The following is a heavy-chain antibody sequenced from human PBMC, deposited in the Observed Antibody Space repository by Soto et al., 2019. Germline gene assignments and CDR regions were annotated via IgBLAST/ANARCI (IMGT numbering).Heavy chain of an antibody. CDR1: GYTFTSYA. D-gene: IGHD3-10*01. J-gene: IGHJ3*02. V-gene: IGHV1-3*01. Sequence: ASVKVSCKASGYTFTSYAMHWVRQAPGQRLEWMGWINAGNGNTKYSQKFQGRVTITRDTSASTAYMELSSLRSEDTAVYYCALEKYGSGSYYKGAFDIWGQGTMVTVS. CDR3: ALEKYGSGSYYKGAFDI. CDR2: INAGNGNT.